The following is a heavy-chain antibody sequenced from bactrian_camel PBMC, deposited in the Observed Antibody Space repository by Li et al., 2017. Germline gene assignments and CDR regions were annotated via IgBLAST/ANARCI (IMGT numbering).Heavy chain of an antibody. V-gene: IGHV3S53*01. CDR3: AAVRWAPSVDVESLGYCYTTRAEDDFGY. CDR2: IDRDGFT. J-gene: IGHJ6*01. Sequence: HVQLVESGGGSVQAGGSLRLACEVSGDLTNIQSMAWFRQTPGNEREAVAAIDRDGFTSYHAQVKGRFTISQRNAGTGTTLSLQMNSLEPEDSAICYCAAVRWAPSVDVESLGYCYTTRAEDDFGYWGQGAQVTVS. CDR1: GDLTNIQS. D-gene: IGHD2*01.